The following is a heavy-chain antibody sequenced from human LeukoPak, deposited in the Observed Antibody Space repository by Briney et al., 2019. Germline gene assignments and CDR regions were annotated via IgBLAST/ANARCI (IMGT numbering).Heavy chain of an antibody. Sequence: ASVKVSCKASGYTLTGYYMHWVRQAPGQGLEWMGWINPNSGGTNYAQKFQGWVTMTRDTSISTAYMELSRLRSDDTAVYYCARERIAVAGTTYYYYYGMDVWGQGTTVTVSS. CDR3: ARERIAVAGTTYYYYYGMDV. CDR1: GYTLTGYY. V-gene: IGHV1-2*04. J-gene: IGHJ6*02. CDR2: INPNSGGT. D-gene: IGHD6-19*01.